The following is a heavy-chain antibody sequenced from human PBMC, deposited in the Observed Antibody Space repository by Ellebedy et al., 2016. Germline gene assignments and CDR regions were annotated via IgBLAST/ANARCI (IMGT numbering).Heavy chain of an antibody. D-gene: IGHD4-17*01. CDR1: GFAFSDST. CDR2: ISGDGDII. CDR3: YYGHYSAS. V-gene: IGHV3-23*01. Sequence: GGSLRLXCAASGFAFSDSTMHWVRQAPGGGLEWISTISGDGDIIFSADSVKGRFTISRDNSRYTLYLQMDSLRAADTAVYYCYYGHYSASWGQGTQVTVSA. J-gene: IGHJ4*02.